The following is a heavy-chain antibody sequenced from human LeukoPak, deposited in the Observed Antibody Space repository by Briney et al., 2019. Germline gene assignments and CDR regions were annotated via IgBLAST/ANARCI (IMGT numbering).Heavy chain of an antibody. D-gene: IGHD3-10*01. J-gene: IGHJ4*02. CDR3: ARHEVHFYGSETYPMTIDY. CDR1: GYSFTNYW. Sequence: GESLKISCKGSGYSFTNYWIGWVRQMPGKGLEWMGIIYPDDSNTRYSPSFEGQVTISADKSISTAYLQWSGLKASDTAMYYCARHEVHFYGSETYPMTIDYWGQGTLVTVSS. CDR2: IYPDDSNT. V-gene: IGHV5-51*01.